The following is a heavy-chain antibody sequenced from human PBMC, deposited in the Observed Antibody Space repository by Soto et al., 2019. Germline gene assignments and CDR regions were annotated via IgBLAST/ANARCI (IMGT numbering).Heavy chain of an antibody. CDR2: IRSKAYGGTT. Sequence: GGSLRLSCTASGFTFGDYAMSWFRQAPGKGLEWVGFIRSKAYGGTTEYAASVKGRFTISRDDSKSIAYLQMNSLKTEDTAVYYCSRITMVRGVIDYFDYWGQGTLVTAPQ. CDR1: GFTFGDYA. V-gene: IGHV3-49*03. J-gene: IGHJ4*02. D-gene: IGHD3-10*01. CDR3: SRITMVRGVIDYFDY.